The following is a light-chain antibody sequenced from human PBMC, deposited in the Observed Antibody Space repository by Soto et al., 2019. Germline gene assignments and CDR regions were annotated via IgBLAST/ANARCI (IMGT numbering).Light chain of an antibody. J-gene: IGKJ1*01. CDR2: FGS. CDR3: MQSQQSPPT. Sequence: DIVMTQSPLSLPVTPGEPASISCSSSQSLLQSNGYNYLDWYLQKPEQSPQLLIYFGSYRASGVPDRFSASASGTDLTLKIRRVEAEDFGVYYCMQSQQSPPTFGQGTKVEI. V-gene: IGKV2-28*01. CDR1: QSLLQSNGYNY.